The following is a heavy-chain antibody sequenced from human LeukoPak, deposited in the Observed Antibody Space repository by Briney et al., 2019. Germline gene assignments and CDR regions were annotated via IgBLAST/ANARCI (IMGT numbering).Heavy chain of an antibody. V-gene: IGHV1-18*01. D-gene: IGHD2-15*01. CDR2: ISAYNGNT. Sequence: ASVKVSCKASGYTFTSYGISWVRQAPGQGLEWMGWISAYNGNTNYAQKLQGRVTMTTDTSTSTAYMELRSLRSDDTAVYYCARGEEYCSGGSCYDEYYFDYWGQGTLVTASS. J-gene: IGHJ4*02. CDR1: GYTFTSYG. CDR3: ARGEEYCSGGSCYDEYYFDY.